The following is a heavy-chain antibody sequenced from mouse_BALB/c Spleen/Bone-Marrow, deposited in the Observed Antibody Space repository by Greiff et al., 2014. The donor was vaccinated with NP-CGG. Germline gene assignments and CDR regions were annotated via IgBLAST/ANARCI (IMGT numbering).Heavy chain of an antibody. Sequence: LQQPGSELVRPGVSVKLSCKASGYTFTSYWMHWVKQRPGQGPEWIGKIYPGSGSTNYDEKFKNKATLTVDTSSSTVYMQLSSLTSEDSAVYYSTRWEVRGYYAMDYWGQGTSVTVSS. CDR1: GYTFTSYW. CDR2: IYPGSGST. V-gene: IGHV1S22*01. J-gene: IGHJ4*01. D-gene: IGHD2-14*01. CDR3: TRWEVRGYYAMDY.